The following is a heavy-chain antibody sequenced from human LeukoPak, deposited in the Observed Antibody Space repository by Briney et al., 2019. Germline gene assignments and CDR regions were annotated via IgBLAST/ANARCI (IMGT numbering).Heavy chain of an antibody. Sequence: SGTLSLTCAVYGGSFSGYYWSWIRQPPGKGLEWIGEINHSGSTNYNPSLKSRVTISVDTSKNQFSLRLGSVTAADTAIYYCARVSPTLGYGMDVWGQGTTVTVSS. J-gene: IGHJ6*02. CDR2: INHSGST. D-gene: IGHD3-16*01. CDR1: GGSFSGYY. V-gene: IGHV4-34*01. CDR3: ARVSPTLGYGMDV.